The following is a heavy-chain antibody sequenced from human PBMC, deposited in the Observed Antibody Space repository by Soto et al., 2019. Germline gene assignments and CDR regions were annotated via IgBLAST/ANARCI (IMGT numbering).Heavy chain of an antibody. J-gene: IGHJ4*02. CDR1: GGSISSDDYY. CDR2: IYYSGIT. D-gene: IGHD2-8*02. V-gene: IGHV4-61*08. CDR3: ARGGGVYYFDY. Sequence: SETLSLTCTVSGGSISSDDYYWSWIRQPPGKGLEWIGYIYYSGITDYNPSLKSRVTISVDTSKSQFSLKLSSVTAADTAVYYCARGGGVYYFDYWGQGTLVTVSS.